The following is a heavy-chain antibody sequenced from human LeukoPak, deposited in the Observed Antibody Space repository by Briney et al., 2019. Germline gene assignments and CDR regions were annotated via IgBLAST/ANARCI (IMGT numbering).Heavy chain of an antibody. Sequence: PSETLSLTCTVSGGSISSYYWSWIRQPPGKGLEWIGYIYYSGSTNYNPSLKSRVTISVDTSKNQFSLKLSSVTAADTAVYYCARASGYSLYYYYYGMDAWGQGTTVTVSS. V-gene: IGHV4-59*01. D-gene: IGHD3-3*01. CDR2: IYYSGST. CDR3: ARASGYSLYYYYYGMDA. J-gene: IGHJ6*02. CDR1: GGSISSYY.